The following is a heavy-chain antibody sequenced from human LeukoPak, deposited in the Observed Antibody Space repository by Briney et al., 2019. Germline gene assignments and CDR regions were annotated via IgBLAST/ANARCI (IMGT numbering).Heavy chain of an antibody. Sequence: PSETLSLTCTVSGGSISSYYWSWIRQPAGKGLEWIGRIYTSGSTDYNPSLKSRVTMSVDTSKNQFSLTLSSVTAADTAVYYCARDPYCSGGSCYLNWFDPWGQGTLVTVSS. J-gene: IGHJ5*02. CDR3: ARDPYCSGGSCYLNWFDP. V-gene: IGHV4-4*07. CDR2: IYTSGST. CDR1: GGSISSYY. D-gene: IGHD2-15*01.